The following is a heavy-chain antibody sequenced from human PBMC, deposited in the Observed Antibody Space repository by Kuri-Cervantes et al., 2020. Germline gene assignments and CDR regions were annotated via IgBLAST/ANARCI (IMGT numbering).Heavy chain of an antibody. D-gene: IGHD2-15*01. CDR2: ISSSTSYK. CDR3: AKDYCSGGTCMFDY. V-gene: IGHV3-21*01. J-gene: IGHJ4*02. Sequence: GESLKISCAASTFTFGDYGMNWVRQAPGKGLEWVASISSSTSYKNYADPVKGRFTISRDNVRNSLYLQMDSLRAEDTAVYYCAKDYCSGGTCMFDYWGQGTLVTVSS. CDR1: TFTFGDYG.